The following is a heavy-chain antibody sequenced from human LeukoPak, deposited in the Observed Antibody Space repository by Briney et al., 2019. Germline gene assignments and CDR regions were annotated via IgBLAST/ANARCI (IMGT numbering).Heavy chain of an antibody. CDR2: ISSSGSTI. V-gene: IGHV3-48*03. D-gene: IGHD5-18*01. Sequence: GSLRPSCAASGFTFSSYEMNWVRQAPGTGLEWVSYISSSGSTIYYADSVKGRFTISRDNAKNSLYLQMNSLRAEDTAVYYCARDLSGVTGYTYGRGIDYWGQGTLVTVSS. CDR1: GFTFSSYE. J-gene: IGHJ4*02. CDR3: ARDLSGVTGYTYGRGIDY.